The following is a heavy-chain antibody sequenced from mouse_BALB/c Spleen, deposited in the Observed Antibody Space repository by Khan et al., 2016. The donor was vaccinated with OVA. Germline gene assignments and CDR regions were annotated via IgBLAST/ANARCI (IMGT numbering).Heavy chain of an antibody. CDR1: GYIFTNYV. Sequence: VQLQQSGPELVKPGASVKMSCKASGYIFTNYVLHWVKQKPGQGLEWIGYINPYNGGTKYNEKFKGKATLASDKSSITSFMELSSLTSEDSAVYYGARGNWQSYYFDYGGQGTTLIFSS. J-gene: IGHJ2*01. CDR2: INPYNGGT. V-gene: IGHV1S136*01. CDR3: ARGNWQSYYFDY. D-gene: IGHD4-1*01.